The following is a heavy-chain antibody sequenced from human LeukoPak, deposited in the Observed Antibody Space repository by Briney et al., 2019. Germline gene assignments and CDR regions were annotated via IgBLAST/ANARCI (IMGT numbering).Heavy chain of an antibody. V-gene: IGHV4-59*01. CDR2: IYYSGST. Sequence: SETLSLTCTVSGGSISSYYWSCIRKPPGKGPEWIGYIYYSGSTNYNPSLKSRVTISVDTSKNQFSLKLSSVTAADTAVYYCARVSGGYSLDAFDIWGQGTMVTVSS. CDR1: GGSISSYY. D-gene: IGHD5-18*01. CDR3: ARVSGGYSLDAFDI. J-gene: IGHJ3*02.